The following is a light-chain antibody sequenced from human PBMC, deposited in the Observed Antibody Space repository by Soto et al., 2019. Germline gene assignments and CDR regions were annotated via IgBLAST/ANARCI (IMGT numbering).Light chain of an antibody. V-gene: IGLV6-57*01. CDR2: EDN. J-gene: IGLJ3*02. Sequence: NFMLTQPHSVSESPGKTVIISCTRSSGSIASHYVQWYQQRPGSSPTTVIYEDNQRPSGVPDRFSGSIDSSSNSASLTISGLETEDEADYYCQSYDATNQVFGGGTKVTVL. CDR3: QSYDATNQV. CDR1: SGSIASHY.